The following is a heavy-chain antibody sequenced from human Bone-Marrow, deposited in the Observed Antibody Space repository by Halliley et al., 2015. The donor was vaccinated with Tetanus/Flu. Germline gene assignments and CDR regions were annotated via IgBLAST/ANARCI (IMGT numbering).Heavy chain of an antibody. V-gene: IGHV3-33*01. CDR3: ARDRCSGGSCYSGGALDY. J-gene: IGHJ4*02. D-gene: IGHD2-15*01. Sequence: WYYGSKKHYADSVKGRFTISRDNSKNTLYLQVNSLRADDTAVYYCARDRCSGGSCYSGGALDYWGQGTLVTVSS. CDR2: WYYGSKK.